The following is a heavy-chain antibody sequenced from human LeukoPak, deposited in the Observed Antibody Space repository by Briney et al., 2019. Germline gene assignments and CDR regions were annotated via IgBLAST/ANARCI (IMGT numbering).Heavy chain of an antibody. V-gene: IGHV3-33*01. D-gene: IGHD2-15*01. CDR1: GFTFSSYG. CDR3: ARAGYCSGGSCYGSDY. Sequence: GGALRLSCAASGFTFSSYGMHWVRQAPGKGLEWVAAIWYDGSIQYYADSVKGRFTISRDNSKNTLYLQMDSLRAEDTAVYYCARAGYCSGGSCYGSDYWGQGTLVSVSS. CDR2: IWYDGSIQ. J-gene: IGHJ4*02.